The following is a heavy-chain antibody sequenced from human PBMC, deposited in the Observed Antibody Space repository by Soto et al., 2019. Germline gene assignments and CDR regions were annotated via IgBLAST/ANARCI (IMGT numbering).Heavy chain of an antibody. D-gene: IGHD3-16*01. CDR1: GASISSGIYY. V-gene: IGHV4-31*03. Sequence: QVQLQESGPGLVKPSQTLSLTCTVSGASISSGIYYWNWVRQLPGKGLEWIGCIHPSGSTHYNPSLGSRISISMDTSGNQFSLQLIFVTAADTADYYCARGHDAAQVCFWGKGTLVTVSS. CDR2: IHPSGST. J-gene: IGHJ1*01. CDR3: ARGHDAAQVCF.